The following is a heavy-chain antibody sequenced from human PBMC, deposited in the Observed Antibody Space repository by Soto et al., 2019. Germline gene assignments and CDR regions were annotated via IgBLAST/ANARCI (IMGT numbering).Heavy chain of an antibody. D-gene: IGHD2-15*01. CDR2: IYPGDSDT. CDR1: GYSFTSYW. V-gene: IGHV5-51*01. J-gene: IGHJ4*02. Sequence: GESLKISCKGSGYSFTSYWIGWVRQMPGKGLEGMGIIYPGDSDTRYSPSFQGQVTISADKSISTAFLQWRCLKASDTAMYYCARLNMRGYCSGGSCYSGYWGQGTLVTVSS. CDR3: ARLNMRGYCSGGSCYSGY.